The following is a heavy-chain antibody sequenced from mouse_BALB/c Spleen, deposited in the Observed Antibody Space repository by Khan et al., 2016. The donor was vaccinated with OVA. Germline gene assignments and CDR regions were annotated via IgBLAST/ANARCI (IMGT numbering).Heavy chain of an antibody. V-gene: IGHV1-4*01. J-gene: IGHJ2*01. CDR2: ISPSSGYT. Sequence: VQLQQSGAELARPGASVKMSCKASGYTFTNYTMHWVKQRPGQGLEWIGYISPSSGYTDYNQKFKDKATLTADKSSSTAYMQLTSLTSDDSAVYYCVRIPVPRTFDSWGQGTTLTVSS. CDR1: GYTFTNYT. CDR3: VRIPVPRTFDS.